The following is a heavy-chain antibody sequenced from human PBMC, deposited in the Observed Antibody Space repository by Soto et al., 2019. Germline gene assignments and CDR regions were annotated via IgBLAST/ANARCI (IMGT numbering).Heavy chain of an antibody. CDR1: GCSISSSNW. J-gene: IGHJ4*02. CDR3: ARAYDYGDPFDY. CDR2: IYHSGST. D-gene: IGHD4-17*01. V-gene: IGHV4-4*02. Sequence: SETLSLTCAFSGCSISSSNWWSWVRQPPGKGLEWIGEIYHSGSTNYNPSLKSRVTISVDKSKNQFSLKLSSVTAADTAVYYCARAYDYGDPFDYWGQGTLVTVSS.